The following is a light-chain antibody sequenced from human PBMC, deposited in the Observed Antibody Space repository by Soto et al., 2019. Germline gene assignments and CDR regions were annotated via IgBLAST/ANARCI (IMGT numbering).Light chain of an antibody. CDR1: QSISSW. CDR2: KAS. V-gene: IGKV1-5*03. Sequence: DIQMTQSPSTLSASVGDRVTITCRASQSISSWLAWHQQKPGKAPRLLIYKASNLESGVPARFSGSGFGTEFTLTITILQPDDSATYYCQPYNDKWTFGQGTKVEIK. CDR3: QPYNDKWT. J-gene: IGKJ1*01.